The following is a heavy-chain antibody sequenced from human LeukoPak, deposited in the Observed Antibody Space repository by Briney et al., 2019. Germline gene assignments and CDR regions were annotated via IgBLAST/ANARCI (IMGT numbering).Heavy chain of an antibody. D-gene: IGHD2-8*02. V-gene: IGHV3-23*01. Sequence: TGGSLRLSCAASGFTFSSYAMSWVRQAPGKGLEWVSTITDSGDSTYYADSVKGRFTISRDNSKNTLSLQMNSLRAEDMAVHYCAKSGPSYYHYWGQGTLVTVSS. J-gene: IGHJ4*02. CDR2: ITDSGDST. CDR3: AKSGPSYYHY. CDR1: GFTFSSYA.